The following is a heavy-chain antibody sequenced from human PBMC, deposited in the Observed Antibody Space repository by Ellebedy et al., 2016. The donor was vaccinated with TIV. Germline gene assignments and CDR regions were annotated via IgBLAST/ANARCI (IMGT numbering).Heavy chain of an antibody. CDR1: GGSTYSYY. CDR3: ARMLPGRLEE. V-gene: IGHV4-59*08. Sequence: MPGGSLRLSCNVPGGSTYSYYRSWIRQPPGKGLEWIGYMHYHGDSNYNPALKSPVTMSVDTSKNQFSLKVFSVTAADTAVYYCARMLPGRLEEWGQGILVTVSS. J-gene: IGHJ4*02. D-gene: IGHD1-14*01. CDR2: MHYHGDS.